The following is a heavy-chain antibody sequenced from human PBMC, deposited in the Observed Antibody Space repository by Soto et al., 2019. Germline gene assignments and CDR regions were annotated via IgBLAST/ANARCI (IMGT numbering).Heavy chain of an antibody. V-gene: IGHV4-30-4*01. Sequence: SETLSLTCAVSGGSISSGDYYWSWIRQPPGKGLEWIGYIYYSGSTYYNPSLKSRVTISVDTSKNQFSLKLSSVTAADTAVYYCARAKRPYYYYGMDVWGQGATVTVSS. CDR1: GGSISSGDYY. J-gene: IGHJ6*02. D-gene: IGHD6-25*01. CDR3: ARAKRPYYYYGMDV. CDR2: IYYSGST.